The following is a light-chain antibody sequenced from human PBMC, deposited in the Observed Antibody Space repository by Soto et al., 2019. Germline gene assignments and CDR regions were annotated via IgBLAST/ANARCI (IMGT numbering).Light chain of an antibody. V-gene: IGKV1-5*03. CDR3: QQYNSYRYT. Sequence: DIQMTQSPSTLSASVGYRVTITCRASQSISDWLAWYQQTPGKAPKLLIYKASSLQSGVPSRFSGSGSGTEFTLTISSLQPDDFATFYCQQYNSYRYTFGQGTKVDIK. CDR1: QSISDW. CDR2: KAS. J-gene: IGKJ2*01.